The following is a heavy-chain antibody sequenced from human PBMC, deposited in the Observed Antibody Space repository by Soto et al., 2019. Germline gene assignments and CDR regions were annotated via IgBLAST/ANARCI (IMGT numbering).Heavy chain of an antibody. CDR3: ARGGNPIDY. CDR2: ISAYNGNP. J-gene: IGHJ4*02. D-gene: IGHD3-16*01. V-gene: IGHV1-18*01. Sequence: QVQLVQSGAEVKKPGASVKVSCKASGYTFPNFGISWVRQAPGQGFELMGWISAYNGNPNYAQNFQGRVTMPTDTSTSTAYMELRSLRSDDTAVYYCARGGNPIDYWGQGTLVTVSS. CDR1: GYTFPNFG.